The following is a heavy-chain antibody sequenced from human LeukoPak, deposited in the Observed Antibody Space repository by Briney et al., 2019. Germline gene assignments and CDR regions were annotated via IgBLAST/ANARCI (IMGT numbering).Heavy chain of an antibody. CDR1: GFTFSTYA. V-gene: IGHV3-30*18. D-gene: IGHD6-6*01. CDR2: ISYDGGST. Sequence: GGSLRLSRAASGFTFSTYAMHWVRQAPGKGLEWVAIISYDGGSTSYADSVKGRFTISRDNSKNTLYLQMSSLRTEDTAVYYCAKIEGSSSYYFDYWGQGTPVTVSS. J-gene: IGHJ4*02. CDR3: AKIEGSSSYYFDY.